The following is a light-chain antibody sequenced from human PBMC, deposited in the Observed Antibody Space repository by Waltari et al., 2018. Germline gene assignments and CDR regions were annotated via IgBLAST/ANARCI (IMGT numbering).Light chain of an antibody. V-gene: IGKV2-28*01. J-gene: IGKJ4*01. CDR2: LGS. Sequence: DIVVTQSPLSLTVTPGEPASISCRSSQSLLHSNGYNYLDWYVQKPGQSPQLLIYLGSNRASGVPDRFSGSASGTDYTLKISRVEAGDVGVYYCMQALQTPLFGGGTKVEIK. CDR1: QSLLHSNGYNY. CDR3: MQALQTPL.